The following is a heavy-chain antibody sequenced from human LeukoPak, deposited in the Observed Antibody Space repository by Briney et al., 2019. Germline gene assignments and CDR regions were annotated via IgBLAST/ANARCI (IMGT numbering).Heavy chain of an antibody. CDR2: IYYSGST. CDR3: ARHKETCSGDYCYLDYFDY. D-gene: IGHD2-15*01. V-gene: IGHV4-59*08. J-gene: IGHJ4*02. Sequence: SETLSLTCTVSGGSISRDYWSWIRQPPGKGLEWIGYIYYSGSTNYNPSLENRVTISVDTSKKQFSLKLSSVTAADTAVYYCARHKETCSGDYCYLDYFDYWGQGTLVTVSS. CDR1: GGSISRDY.